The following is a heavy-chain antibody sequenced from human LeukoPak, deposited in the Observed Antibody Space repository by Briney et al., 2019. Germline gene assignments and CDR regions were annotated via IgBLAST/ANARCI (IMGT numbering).Heavy chain of an antibody. V-gene: IGHV4-38-2*02. D-gene: IGHD3-10*01. CDR3: ARRFEYDWFDP. CDR1: GYSISGGYY. Sequence: SETLSLTCTVSGYSISGGYYWGWIRQPPGKGLEWIGSTYYSGSTYYNPSLKSRVTISVDTSKNQFSLKLSSATPADTAVYYCARRFEYDWFDPWGQGTLVTVSS. CDR2: TYYSGST. J-gene: IGHJ5*02.